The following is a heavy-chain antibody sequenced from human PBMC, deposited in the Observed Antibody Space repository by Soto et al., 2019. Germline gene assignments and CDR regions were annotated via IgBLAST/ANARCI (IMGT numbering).Heavy chain of an antibody. D-gene: IGHD3-10*01. V-gene: IGHV4-59*01. CDR3: ARDQGGEFLKGSGMYV. CDR2: IYYSGET. Sequence: QVQLQESGPGLVKPSETLSLTCTVSGDSISRYYWSWIRLSPGKGLEWIGYIYYSGETNYNPSVKSRFTISVDRTKNQFSLKLSSVTAADTAVYYCARDQGGEFLKGSGMYVWGQGTTVIVSS. J-gene: IGHJ6*02. CDR1: GDSISRYY.